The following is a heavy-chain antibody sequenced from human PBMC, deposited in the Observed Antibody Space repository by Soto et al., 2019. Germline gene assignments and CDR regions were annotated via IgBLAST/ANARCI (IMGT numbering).Heavy chain of an antibody. J-gene: IGHJ6*02. CDR1: GFTFSPYW. V-gene: IGHV3-74*03. CDR2: IRDDGST. D-gene: IGHD2-15*01. CDR3: ARDRWFSMEA. Sequence: HPGGSLRLSCAASGFTFSPYWVHWVRQAPGKGLMWVSCIRDDGSTTYADSVNGRFTISRDNAENTVYLQMKSLTAEDAAVYYCARDRWFSMEAWGRGTTVTVSS.